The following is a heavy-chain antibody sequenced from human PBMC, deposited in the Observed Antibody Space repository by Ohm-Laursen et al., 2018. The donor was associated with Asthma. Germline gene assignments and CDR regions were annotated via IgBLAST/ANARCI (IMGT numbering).Heavy chain of an antibody. CDR1: GYSFSLYS. V-gene: IGHV3-21*01. J-gene: IGHJ6*02. CDR3: ASEVVVVPAAKHYYYYYGMDV. Sequence: SLRLSCSAPGYSFSLYSIHWIRQAPGKGLEWVASISTASTFIYYADSVKGRFTISRDNSKNTLYLQMNSLRAEDTAVYYCASEVVVVPAAKHYYYYYGMDVWGQGTTVTVSS. CDR2: ISTASTFI. D-gene: IGHD2-2*01.